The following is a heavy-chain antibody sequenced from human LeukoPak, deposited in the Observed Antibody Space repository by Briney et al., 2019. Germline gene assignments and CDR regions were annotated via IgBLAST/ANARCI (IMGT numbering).Heavy chain of an antibody. CDR2: IYYSGST. D-gene: IGHD4-17*01. J-gene: IGHJ4*02. CDR1: GGSISSYY. CDR3: ARHGYGDYGFLGY. V-gene: IGHV4-59*08. Sequence: SETLSLTCTVSGGSISSYYWRWIRQPPGKGLEWIGYIYYSGSTNYSPSLKSRVTISVDTSKNQFSLKLSSVTAADTGVYYCARHGYGDYGFLGYWGQGTLVTVSS.